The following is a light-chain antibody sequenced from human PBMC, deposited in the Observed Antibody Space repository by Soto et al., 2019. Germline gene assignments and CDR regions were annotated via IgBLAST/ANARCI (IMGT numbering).Light chain of an antibody. Sequence: DIQMTQSPSSLSASVGDRVTITCRASQSISNYLNWYQHKPGKAPNLLIYAASSLQSGVPARFSGSGSGTDFTLTISSLQPEDFASYYCQQSYSIPYTFGQGTKLEIK. CDR1: QSISNY. CDR2: AAS. V-gene: IGKV1-39*01. J-gene: IGKJ2*01. CDR3: QQSYSIPYT.